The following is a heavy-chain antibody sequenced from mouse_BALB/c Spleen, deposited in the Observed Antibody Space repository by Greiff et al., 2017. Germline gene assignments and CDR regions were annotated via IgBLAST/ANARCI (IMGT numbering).Heavy chain of an antibody. CDR3: ARSSYYRYDGAMDY. J-gene: IGHJ4*01. CDR1: GYAFTNYL. D-gene: IGHD2-14*01. V-gene: IGHV1-54*03. Sequence: VQGVESGAELVRPGTSVKVSCKASGYAFTNYLIEWVKQRPGQGLEWIGVINPGSGGTNYNEKFKGKATLTADKSSSTAYMQLSSLTSDDSAVYFCARSSYYRYDGAMDYWGQGTSVTVSS. CDR2: INPGSGGT.